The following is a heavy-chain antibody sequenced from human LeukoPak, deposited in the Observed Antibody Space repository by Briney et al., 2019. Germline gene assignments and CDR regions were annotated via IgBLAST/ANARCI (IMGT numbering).Heavy chain of an antibody. CDR3: ARRHVLRYFDWFPEIDY. CDR1: GGSTSSSYYS. V-gene: IGHV4-39*01. D-gene: IGHD3-9*01. Sequence: SETLSLTCTVSGGSTSSSYYSWGWIRQPPGKGLAWIGSIFHSGSTYYNPSLKSPVTLSVDKSKNQFFLKVSSATAADTAVYYCARRHVLRYFDWFPEIDYWGQGTLVTVSS. CDR2: IFHSGST. J-gene: IGHJ4*02.